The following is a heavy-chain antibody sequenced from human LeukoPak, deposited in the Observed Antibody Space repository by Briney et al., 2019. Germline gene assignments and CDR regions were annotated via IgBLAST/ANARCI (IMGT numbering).Heavy chain of an antibody. V-gene: IGHV1-18*01. CDR2: VSAHNGDT. D-gene: IGHD1-1*01. CDR3: ARSGVAGVTGXWGLDY. CDR1: GYSFHTYG. J-gene: IGHJ4*02. Sequence: GASVKVSCKASGYSFHTYGLTWVRQAPGQGPEWVGWVSAHNGDTNYAQKFRGRVTMTTDTSTSTAYMELRSLRSDDTAVYYCARSGVAGVTGXWGLDYWGQGTLVTVSS.